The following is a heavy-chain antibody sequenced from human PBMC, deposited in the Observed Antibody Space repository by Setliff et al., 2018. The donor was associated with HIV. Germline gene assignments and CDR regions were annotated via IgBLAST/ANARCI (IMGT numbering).Heavy chain of an antibody. CDR1: GFTFNYHA. Sequence: GGSLRLSCAASGFTFNYHAMTWVRQAPGKGLEWVSGISGSGDSTFYAHSVKGRLTISRDNSRDTLYLEMNNLRAEDTALYYCAKDYTPTFWEYNWFDVWGQGTQVTVSS. CDR3: AKDYTPTFWEYNWFDV. D-gene: IGHD3-16*01. CDR2: ISGSGDST. J-gene: IGHJ5*02. V-gene: IGHV3-23*01.